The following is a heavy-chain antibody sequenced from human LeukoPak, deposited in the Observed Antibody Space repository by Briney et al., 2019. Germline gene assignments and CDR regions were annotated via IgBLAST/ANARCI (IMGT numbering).Heavy chain of an antibody. CDR1: GGSFSGYY. J-gene: IGHJ4*02. CDR2: INHSGST. V-gene: IGHV4-34*01. CDR3: ARKMATIAY. D-gene: IGHD5-24*01. Sequence: SETRSLTCAVYGGSFSGYYWSWIRQPPGKGLEWIGEINHSGSTNYNPSLKSRVTISVDTSKNQFSLKLSSVTAADTAVYYCARKMATIAYWGQGTLVTVSS.